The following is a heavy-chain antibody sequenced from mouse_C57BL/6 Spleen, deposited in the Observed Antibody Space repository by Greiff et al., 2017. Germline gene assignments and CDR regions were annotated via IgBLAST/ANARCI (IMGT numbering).Heavy chain of an antibody. Sequence: QVQLQQPGTELVKPGASVKLSCKASGYTFTSYWMHWVKQRPGQGLEWIGNINPSNGGTNYNEKFKSKATLTVDQSSSTAYMQLSSLTSEDSAVYYCARFDYYGSRDFDYWGQGTTLTVSS. J-gene: IGHJ2*01. CDR1: GYTFTSYW. CDR2: INPSNGGT. V-gene: IGHV1-53*01. CDR3: ARFDYYGSRDFDY. D-gene: IGHD1-1*01.